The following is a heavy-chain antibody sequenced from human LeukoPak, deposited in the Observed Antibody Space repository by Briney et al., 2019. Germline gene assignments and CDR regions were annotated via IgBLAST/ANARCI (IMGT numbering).Heavy chain of an antibody. CDR1: GFTFSDYY. CDR3: ARNSVFLEWSHNWFDP. D-gene: IGHD3-3*01. Sequence: GGSLRLSCAASGFTFSDYYMSWIRQAPGKGLEWVSYISSSGSTIYYADSVKGRFTISRDNAKNSLYLQMNSLRAEDTAVYYCARNSVFLEWSHNWFDPWGQGTLVTVSS. J-gene: IGHJ5*02. V-gene: IGHV3-11*01. CDR2: ISSSGSTI.